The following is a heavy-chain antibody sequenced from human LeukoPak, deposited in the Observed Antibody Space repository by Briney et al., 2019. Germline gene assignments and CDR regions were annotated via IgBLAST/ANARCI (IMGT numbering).Heavy chain of an antibody. J-gene: IGHJ4*02. Sequence: GGSLRLSCVASGFAFSTYWMSWVRQAPGKGLEWVANIKQDGSDKYYVDSVKGRSTISRDNAKNSPYLQVNGLRAEDTAVYYCAREEMASFDFWGQGTLVTVSS. CDR3: AREEMASFDF. V-gene: IGHV3-7*04. D-gene: IGHD5-24*01. CDR2: IKQDGSDK. CDR1: GFAFSTYW.